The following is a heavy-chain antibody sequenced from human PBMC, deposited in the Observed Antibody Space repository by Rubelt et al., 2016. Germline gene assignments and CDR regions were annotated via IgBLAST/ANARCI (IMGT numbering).Heavy chain of an antibody. D-gene: IGHD5-24*01. CDR3: AGDGYNDIWGFFDY. Sequence: QVQLVQSGAEVKKPGASVKVSCKASGGTFSSYAISWVRQAPGQGLEWMGGIISIFGTANYAQKLQGRGMSTAGKSTRTAYSGLSSLRSEDTAVYYCAGDGYNDIWGFFDYWGQGTLVTVSS. V-gene: IGHV1-69*06. CDR2: IISIFGTA. J-gene: IGHJ4*02. CDR1: GGTFSSYA.